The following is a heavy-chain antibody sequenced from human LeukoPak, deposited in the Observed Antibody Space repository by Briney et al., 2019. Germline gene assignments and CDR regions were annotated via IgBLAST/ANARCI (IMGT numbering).Heavy chain of an antibody. CDR3: ARDSGFEVPVAGYDY. CDR2: IKQGGSEK. Sequence: GGSLRLSCAASGFTFSSYWMSWVPPAPGKGLEGVANIKQGGSEKYYVDFVKGRFTISRDNAKNSLYLQMNSLRAEDTAVYYCARDSGFEVPVAGYDYWGQGTLVTVSS. V-gene: IGHV3-7*01. J-gene: IGHJ4*02. D-gene: IGHD6-19*01. CDR1: GFTFSSYW.